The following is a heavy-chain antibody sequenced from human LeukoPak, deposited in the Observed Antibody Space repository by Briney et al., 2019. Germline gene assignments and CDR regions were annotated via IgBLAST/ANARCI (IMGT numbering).Heavy chain of an antibody. Sequence: GGSLRLSCAASGFTFSSFAMSWVRQAPGKGLEWVSAISGSGGSTYYADSVRGRFTISRDNSKNTLYLQMNSLRAEDTAVYYCAKEGMIIVVVYLDYWGQGTLVTVSS. J-gene: IGHJ4*02. CDR2: ISGSGGST. D-gene: IGHD2-15*01. CDR3: AKEGMIIVVVYLDY. V-gene: IGHV3-23*01. CDR1: GFTFSSFA.